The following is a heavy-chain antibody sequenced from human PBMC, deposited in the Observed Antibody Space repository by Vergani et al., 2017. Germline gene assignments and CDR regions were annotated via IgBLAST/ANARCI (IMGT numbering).Heavy chain of an antibody. J-gene: IGHJ6*03. CDR2: IIPIFGTA. CDR1: GGTFSSYA. Sequence: QVQLVQSGAEVKKPGSSVKVSCKASGGTFSSYAISWVRQAPGQGLEWMGGIIPIFGTANYAQKFQGRVTITADESTSTAYMELSSLRSEDTAVYYCARXFQGGYSYVIYYYYYMDVWGKGTTVTVSS. V-gene: IGHV1-69*01. D-gene: IGHD5-18*01. CDR3: ARXFQGGYSYVIYYYYYMDV.